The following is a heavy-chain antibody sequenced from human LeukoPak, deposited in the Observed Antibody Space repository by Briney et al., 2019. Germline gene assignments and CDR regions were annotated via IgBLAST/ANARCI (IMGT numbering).Heavy chain of an antibody. CDR1: GGSISSGDYY. Sequence: SQTLSLTCTVSGGSISSGDYYWSWIRQHPGKGLEWIGYIYYSGSTYYNPSLKSRVTISVDTSKNQFSLKLNSVTAADTAVYYCARGGTMSKPHAFDIWGQGTMVTVSS. CDR3: ARGGTMSKPHAFDI. CDR2: IYYSGST. D-gene: IGHD3-22*01. J-gene: IGHJ3*02. V-gene: IGHV4-31*03.